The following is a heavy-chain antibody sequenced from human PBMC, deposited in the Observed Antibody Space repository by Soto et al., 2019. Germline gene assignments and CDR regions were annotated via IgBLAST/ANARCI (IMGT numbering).Heavy chain of an antibody. D-gene: IGHD3-10*01. CDR1: GVSISSGNW. J-gene: IGHJ4*02. V-gene: IGHV4-4*02. CDR3: ARLVYDTRLNYMYFDF. Sequence: SETLSLTCAVSGVSISSGNWWTWVRQSPQRGLEYIGEIFHDGTANYYPSFERRVAISVDTSKNQFSPKLTSVTAADTAIYFCARLVYDTRLNYMYFDFWGQGXLVTVSS. CDR2: IFHDGTA.